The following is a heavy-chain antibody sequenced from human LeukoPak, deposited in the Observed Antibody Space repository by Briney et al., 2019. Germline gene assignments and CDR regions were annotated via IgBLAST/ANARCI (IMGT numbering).Heavy chain of an antibody. CDR1: GFTFSSYE. D-gene: IGHD4-17*01. CDR3: ARGIYGDYVAGNWFDP. V-gene: IGHV3-48*03. CDR2: ISSSGTTT. J-gene: IGHJ5*02. Sequence: PGGSLRLSCAASGFTFSSYEMNWVRQAPGKGLEWVSYISSSGTTTFYADSVKGRFTISRDNAKNTLYLQMNSLRAEDTAVYYCARGIYGDYVAGNWFDPWGQGTLVTVSS.